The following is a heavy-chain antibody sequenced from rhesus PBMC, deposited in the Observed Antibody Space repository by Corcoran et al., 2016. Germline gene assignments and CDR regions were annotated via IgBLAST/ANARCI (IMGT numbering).Heavy chain of an antibody. D-gene: IGHD2-15*01. CDR2: ISGNEGST. J-gene: IGHJ4*01. V-gene: IGHV4-160*01. CDR1: GVPISRTY. Sequence: QVQLQESGPGLVKPSETLSLTCAVSGVPISRTYWAWVRQPPGKGLGWIGRISGNEGSTDYSPSLKSRITLSMDMSNNRFSLKLTSVTAADTAVYYCARGGVLHFDYWGQGVLVTVSS. CDR3: ARGGVLHFDY.